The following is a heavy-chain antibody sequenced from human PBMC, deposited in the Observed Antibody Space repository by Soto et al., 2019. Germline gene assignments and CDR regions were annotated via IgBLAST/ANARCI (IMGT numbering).Heavy chain of an antibody. D-gene: IGHD2-15*01. Sequence: QVQLVQSGAEVKKPGSSVKVSCKASGGTFSSYAISWVRQAPGQGLEWMGGIIPIFGTANYAQKFQGRVTITADESTSTAYMELSSLRSEDTAVYYCARSVVVVAAIYYYYYYGMDVCGQGTTVTVSS. V-gene: IGHV1-69*01. CDR1: GGTFSSYA. J-gene: IGHJ6*02. CDR3: ARSVVVVAAIYYYYYYGMDV. CDR2: IIPIFGTA.